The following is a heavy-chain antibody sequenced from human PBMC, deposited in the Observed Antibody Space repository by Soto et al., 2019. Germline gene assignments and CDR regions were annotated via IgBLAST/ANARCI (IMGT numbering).Heavy chain of an antibody. CDR2: IIHSGIT. D-gene: IGHD6-13*01. V-gene: IGHV4-34*01. J-gene: IGHJ4*02. CDR1: GGSFSGYY. CDR3: ARGPTPYSSSWYPT. Sequence: QVQLQQWGAGLLKPSETLSLTCKVYGGSFSGYYWSWIRHPPGKGLEWIGEIIHSGITNYTPSLKSRVTISVDTSKNQFSLKLTSVTAADTAVYFCARGPTPYSSSWYPTWGQGTLVTVSS.